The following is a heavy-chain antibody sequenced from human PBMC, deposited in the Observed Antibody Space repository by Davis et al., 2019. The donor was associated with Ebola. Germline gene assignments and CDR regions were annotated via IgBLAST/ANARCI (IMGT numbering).Heavy chain of an antibody. Sequence: PGGSLRLSCAASGFTFSSYGMNWVRQAPGKGLEWVAITTSGESNKYYADSVKGRFTISRDDSKNTLFLQMNSLRPDDTAVYFCAKGGEFDSWGQGTPVTVSS. CDR2: TTSGESNK. J-gene: IGHJ4*02. CDR1: GFTFSSYG. CDR3: AKGGEFDS. V-gene: IGHV3-30*18.